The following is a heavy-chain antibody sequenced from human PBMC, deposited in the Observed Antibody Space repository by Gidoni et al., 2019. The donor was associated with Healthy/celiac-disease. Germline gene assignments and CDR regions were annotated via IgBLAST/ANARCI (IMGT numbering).Heavy chain of an antibody. V-gene: IGHV1-8*01. D-gene: IGHD3-3*01. CDR3: ARGITIFGVVTPNWFDP. CDR1: GYTFTSYD. Sequence: QVQLVQSGAEVKKPGASVKVSCQASGYTFTSYDINWVRQATGQGLEWMGWMNPNSGNTGYAQKFQGRVTMTRNTSISTAYMELSSLRSEDTAVYYCARGITIFGVVTPNWFDPWGQGTLVTVSS. CDR2: MNPNSGNT. J-gene: IGHJ5*02.